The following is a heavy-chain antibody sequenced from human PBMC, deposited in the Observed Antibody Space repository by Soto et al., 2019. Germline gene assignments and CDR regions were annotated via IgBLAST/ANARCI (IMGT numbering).Heavy chain of an antibody. CDR2: IIPILGIA. Sequence: SVKVSCKASGGTFSSYTISWVRQAPGQGLEWMGRIIPILGIANYAQKFQGRVTITADKSTSTAYMELSSLRSEDTAVYYCAGVRDHADNIVVVPAASNWFDPWGQGTLVTVSS. V-gene: IGHV1-69*02. J-gene: IGHJ5*02. CDR3: AGVRDHADNIVVVPAASNWFDP. D-gene: IGHD2-2*01. CDR1: GGTFSSYT.